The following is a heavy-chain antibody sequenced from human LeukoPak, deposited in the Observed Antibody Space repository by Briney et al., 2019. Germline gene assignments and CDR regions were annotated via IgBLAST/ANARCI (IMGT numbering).Heavy chain of an antibody. V-gene: IGHV5-51*01. CDR1: GYTFTTYW. CDR2: IYPGDSDA. CDR3: AIAYYSGSGSYY. Sequence: GESLKISCKGSGYTFTTYWIGWVRQMPGKGLEWMGIIYPGDSDARYSPSFQGQVSISADKSISTAYLQWSSLMASDTAMYYCAIAYYSGSGSYYWGQGTLVTVSS. D-gene: IGHD3-10*01. J-gene: IGHJ4*02.